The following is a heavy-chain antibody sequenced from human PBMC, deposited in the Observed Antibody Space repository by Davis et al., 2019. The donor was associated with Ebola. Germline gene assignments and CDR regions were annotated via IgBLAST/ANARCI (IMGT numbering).Heavy chain of an antibody. V-gene: IGHV1-69*05. Sequence: AASVKVSCKASGGTFSSYAISWVRQAPGQGLEWMGGIIPIFGTANYAQKFQGRVTMTRNTSISTAYMELSSLRSEDTAVYYCARGFLTWEDYWGQGTLVTVSS. CDR2: IIPIFGTA. CDR1: GGTFSSYA. CDR3: ARGFLTWEDY. D-gene: IGHD1-26*01. J-gene: IGHJ4*02.